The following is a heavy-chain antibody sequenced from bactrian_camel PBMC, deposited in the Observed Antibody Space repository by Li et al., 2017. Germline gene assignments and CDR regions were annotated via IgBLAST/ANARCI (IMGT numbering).Heavy chain of an antibody. CDR1: EGTISSESRYC. CDR3: AAQYTGISGCFATSLAPASFDY. Sequence: HVQLVESGGVSVEAGGSLRLSCAASEGTISSESRYCMGWFRQVPGKEREGVAVINRRGTTRYADFVTGRFTISKINAEKTLYLQMSNLKPEDTATYYCAAQYTGISGCFATSLAPASFDYWGQGTQVTVS. V-gene: IGHV3S57*01. CDR2: INRRGTT. J-gene: IGHJ4*01. D-gene: IGHD1*01.